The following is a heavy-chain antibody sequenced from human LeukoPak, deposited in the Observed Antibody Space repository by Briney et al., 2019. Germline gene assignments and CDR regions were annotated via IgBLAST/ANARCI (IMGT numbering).Heavy chain of an antibody. D-gene: IGHD2-21*02. CDR3: ARERQDTVIHSGAFDI. V-gene: IGHV3-30-3*01. Sequence: PGGSLRVSCAASGFTFSNDFMHCVRQAPGKGLEWVADIASDGSHTFYVESVKGRFTISRDNSKNTLYLQMNSLGPEDTAVYFCARERQDTVIHSGAFDIWGQGTMVTASS. CDR1: GFTFSNDF. J-gene: IGHJ3*02. CDR2: IASDGSHT.